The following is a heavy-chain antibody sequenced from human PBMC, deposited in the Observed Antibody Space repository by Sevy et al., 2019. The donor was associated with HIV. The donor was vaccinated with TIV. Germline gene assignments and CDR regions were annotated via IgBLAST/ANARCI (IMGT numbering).Heavy chain of an antibody. D-gene: IGHD3-10*01. J-gene: IGHJ4*02. Sequence: GGSLRLSCAASQFTFRDYTMNWVRQTPGKGLEWISYISSGSSYIGYADSVKGRFTISRDNAENSLYLQMNRLRAEDTGVYFCARDRDYYGSGTYDYWGQGTLVTVSS. CDR3: ARDRDYYGSGTYDY. CDR1: QFTFRDYT. V-gene: IGHV3-21*06. CDR2: ISSGSSYI.